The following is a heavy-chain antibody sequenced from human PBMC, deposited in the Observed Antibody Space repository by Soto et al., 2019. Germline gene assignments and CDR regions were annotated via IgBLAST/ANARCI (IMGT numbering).Heavy chain of an antibody. CDR2: ISHSGST. J-gene: IGHJ4*02. V-gene: IGHV4-34*01. CDR1: GGSFSGNY. D-gene: IGHD2-15*01. Sequence: QVQLQQWGAGLLKPSETLSLTCTVYGGSFSGNYWSWIRQPPGMGLEWIGEISHSGSTNYNPSLKGRVTISVDTSKNKFSLKLSSVTAADTAMYYCARGHLPGGNTFYYDYWGQGTLVTVSS. CDR3: ARGHLPGGNTFYYDY.